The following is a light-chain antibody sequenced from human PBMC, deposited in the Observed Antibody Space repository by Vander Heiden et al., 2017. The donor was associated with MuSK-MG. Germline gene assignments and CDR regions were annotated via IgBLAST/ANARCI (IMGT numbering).Light chain of an antibody. CDR2: QDS. Sequence: SYELTQPPSVSVSPGQTASITCSGDKLGDKYACWYQQKPGQSPVLVIYQDSKRPSGIPERFSGSNSGNTATLTISGTQAMDEDDYYCQAWDSKLVFGGGTKLTVL. V-gene: IGLV3-1*01. CDR1: KLGDKY. CDR3: QAWDSKLV. J-gene: IGLJ2*01.